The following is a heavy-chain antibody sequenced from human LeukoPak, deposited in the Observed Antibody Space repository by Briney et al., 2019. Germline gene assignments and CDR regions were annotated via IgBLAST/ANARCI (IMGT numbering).Heavy chain of an antibody. J-gene: IGHJ4*02. Sequence: SGGSLRLSCAASGFTFSRNAMSWVRQVPGKGLEWVSAIEGSNDNTHYADSVKGRFTVSRDISKNTLYLQMNSLRAEDTALYYCAKHLLRWSFDYWGQGTLVTVSS. CDR1: GFTFSRNA. D-gene: IGHD2-15*01. CDR3: AKHLLRWSFDY. CDR2: IEGSNDNT. V-gene: IGHV3-23*01.